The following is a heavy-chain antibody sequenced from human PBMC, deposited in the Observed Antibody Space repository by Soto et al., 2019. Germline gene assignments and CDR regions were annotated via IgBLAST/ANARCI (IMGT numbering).Heavy chain of an antibody. D-gene: IGHD4-4*01. V-gene: IGHV4-34*01. CDR2: INHSGST. CDR3: ARGFFNSNSEGPYYYYYGMDV. Sequence: SETLSLTCAVYGGSFSGYYWSWIRQPPGKGLEWIGEINHSGSTNYDPSLKSRVTISVDTSKNQFSLKLSSVTAADTAVYYCARGFFNSNSEGPYYYYYGMDVWGQGTTVTVSS. J-gene: IGHJ6*02. CDR1: GGSFSGYY.